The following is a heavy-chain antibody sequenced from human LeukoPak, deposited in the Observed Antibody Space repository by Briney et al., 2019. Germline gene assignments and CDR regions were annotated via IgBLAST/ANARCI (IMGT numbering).Heavy chain of an antibody. CDR2: IYYSGST. CDR3: ASAELRGWFDP. Sequence: PWETLSLTCTVSGGSISSGGYYWSWIRQHRGEGPEWIGYIYYSGSTYYNPSLKRRVTISVDTSKNQFALQLSSVTAADTAVYYCASAELRGWFDPWGQGTLVTVSS. CDR1: GGSISSGGYY. V-gene: IGHV4-31*03. D-gene: IGHD1-7*01. J-gene: IGHJ5*02.